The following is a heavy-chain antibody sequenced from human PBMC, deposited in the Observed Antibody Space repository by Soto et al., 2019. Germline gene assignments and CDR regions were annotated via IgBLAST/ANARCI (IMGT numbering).Heavy chain of an antibody. V-gene: IGHV3-48*02. J-gene: IGHJ6*02. CDR2: ISSSSSTI. Sequence: PGGSLRLSCAASGFTFSSYSMNWVRQAPGKGLEWVSYISSSSSTIYYADSVMGRFTISRDNAKNSLYLQMNSLRDEDTAVYYCARDGWVRAVAGTGYYYGMDVWGQGTTVTVSS. CDR3: ARDGWVRAVAGTGYYYGMDV. CDR1: GFTFSSYS. D-gene: IGHD6-19*01.